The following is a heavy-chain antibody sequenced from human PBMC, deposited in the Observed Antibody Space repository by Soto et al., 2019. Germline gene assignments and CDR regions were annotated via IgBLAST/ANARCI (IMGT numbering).Heavy chain of an antibody. CDR1: RFTFSAYE. D-gene: IGHD5-12*01. CDR2: ISTSGSTV. V-gene: IGHV3-48*03. Sequence: EVQLVESGGALVQPGGSLRLSCAASRFTFSAYEMHWFRQAPGKGLEWVSYISTSGSTVDYADSVKGRFTVSRDNTRNSLYLQMDSLRDEDTALYYCVRYCGTTLCNGVATRTFDYWGQGTLVTVSS. CDR3: VRYCGTTLCNGVATRTFDY. J-gene: IGHJ4*02.